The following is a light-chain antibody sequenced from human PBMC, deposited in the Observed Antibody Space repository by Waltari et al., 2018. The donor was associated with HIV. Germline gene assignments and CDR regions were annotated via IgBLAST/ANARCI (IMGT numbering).Light chain of an antibody. V-gene: IGLV1-40*01. J-gene: IGLJ3*02. CDR3: QSYDSSLSVWV. Sequence: QSVLTQPPPVSGAPGQRVTISCTGSSSTIGAGYDLHWYQQLPGTAPKLLIYGNSNRPSGVPDRFSGSKSGTSASLAITGLLAEDEADYYCQSYDSSLSVWVFGGGTKLTVL. CDR2: GNS. CDR1: SSTIGAGYD.